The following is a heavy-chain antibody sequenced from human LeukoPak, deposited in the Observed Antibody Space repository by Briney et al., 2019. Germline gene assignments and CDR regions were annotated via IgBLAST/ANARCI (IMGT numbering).Heavy chain of an antibody. J-gene: IGHJ3*02. CDR2: VDPEDGET. CDR1: GYTFTDYY. V-gene: IGHV1-69-2*01. D-gene: IGHD3-22*01. Sequence: GASVKVSCKASGYTFTDYYMHWVQQAPGKGLEWMGRVDPEDGETIYAEKFQGRVTITADTSTDTAYMELSSLRSEDTAVYYCARPQRMYYYDRVEAFDIWGQGTMVTVSS. CDR3: ARPQRMYYYDRVEAFDI.